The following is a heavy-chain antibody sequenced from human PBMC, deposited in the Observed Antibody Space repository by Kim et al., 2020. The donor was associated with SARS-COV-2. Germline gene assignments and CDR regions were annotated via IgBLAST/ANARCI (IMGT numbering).Heavy chain of an antibody. D-gene: IGHD4-17*01. V-gene: IGHV3-23*01. J-gene: IGHJ1*01. CDR3: AKGGMTTVVTQYFQH. Sequence: DSVKGRFTISRDNSKNTLYLQMNSLRAEDTAVYYCAKGGMTTVVTQYFQHWGQGTLVTVSS.